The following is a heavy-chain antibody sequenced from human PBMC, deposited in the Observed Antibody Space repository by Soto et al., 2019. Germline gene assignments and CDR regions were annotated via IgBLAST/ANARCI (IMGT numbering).Heavy chain of an antibody. V-gene: IGHV1-69*13. D-gene: IGHD2-2*01. CDR3: ARDRLGYCSSTSCPGIPCGMDV. J-gene: IGHJ6*02. Sequence: SVNVSCKASGCALSGYAISRVRQAPGQGLEWTGGIIPIFGTANYAQKFQGRVTITAEESTSTAYMELSSLRYEDTAVYYCARDRLGYCSSTSCPGIPCGMDVWGQGTTVTVS. CDR2: IIPIFGTA. CDR1: GCALSGYA.